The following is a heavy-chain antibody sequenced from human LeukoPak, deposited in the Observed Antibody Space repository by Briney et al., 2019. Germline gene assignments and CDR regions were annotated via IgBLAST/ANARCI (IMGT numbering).Heavy chain of an antibody. CDR3: ARTPELVHAGYYFDY. J-gene: IGHJ4*02. CDR1: GGSISSGEYY. D-gene: IGHD6-6*01. V-gene: IGHV2-70*11. Sequence: QTLSLTCTVSGGSISSGEYYWSWIRQPPGKALEWLARIDWDDDKYYSTSLKTRHTISKDTSKNQVVLTMTNMDPVDTATYYCARTPELVHAGYYFDYWGQGTLVTVSS. CDR2: IDWDDDK.